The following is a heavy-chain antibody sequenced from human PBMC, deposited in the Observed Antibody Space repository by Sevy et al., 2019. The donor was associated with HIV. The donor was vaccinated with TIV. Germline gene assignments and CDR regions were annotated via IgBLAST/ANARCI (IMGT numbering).Heavy chain of an antibody. D-gene: IGHD1-26*01. J-gene: IGHJ6*03. V-gene: IGHV1-18*01. Sequence: ASVKVSCKASGYTFTSYGISWVRQAPGQGLEWMGWISAYNGNTNYAQKLQGRVTMTTDTSTSTAYMELRSLRSDDTAVYYCARARQLHYYYYYMDVWGKGTTVTVSS. CDR2: ISAYNGNT. CDR3: ARARQLHYYYYYMDV. CDR1: GYTFTSYG.